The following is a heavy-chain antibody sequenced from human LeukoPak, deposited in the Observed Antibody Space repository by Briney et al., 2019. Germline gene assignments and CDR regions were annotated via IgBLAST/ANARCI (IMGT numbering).Heavy chain of an antibody. Sequence: RGSLRLSCAASGFTFSSYAMSWVRQTPGKGLEWVSGISGSGGSTYYADFVKGRFTISRDNPKNTLFLQMNSLGAEDTAVYYCAKARLGDSSGHYFDYWGQGTLVSVSS. V-gene: IGHV3-23*01. CDR2: ISGSGGST. J-gene: IGHJ4*02. CDR3: AKARLGDSSGHYFDY. CDR1: GFTFSSYA. D-gene: IGHD3-22*01.